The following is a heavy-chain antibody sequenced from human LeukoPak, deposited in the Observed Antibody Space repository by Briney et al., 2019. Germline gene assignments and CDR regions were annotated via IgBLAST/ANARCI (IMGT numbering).Heavy chain of an antibody. V-gene: IGHV3-23*01. CDR3: AKPSDSGSWADY. D-gene: IGHD3-10*01. Sequence: PGGSLRLSCAASGFTFSSYTMSWVRQAPGKGLEWVSAISGSGGSTYYADSVKGRFTISRDNSKNTLYLQMNSLRAEDTAVYYCAKPSDSGSWADYWGQGTLVTVSS. J-gene: IGHJ4*02. CDR2: ISGSGGST. CDR1: GFTFSSYT.